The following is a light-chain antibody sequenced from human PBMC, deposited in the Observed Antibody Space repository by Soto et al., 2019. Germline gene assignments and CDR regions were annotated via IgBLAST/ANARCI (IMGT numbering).Light chain of an antibody. CDR2: DSS. CDR3: QQLSHYPYT. J-gene: IGKJ2*01. CDR1: YDISSS. Sequence: DIQLTQSPSFLSASVEDRVTISCRASYDISSSLAWYQQEPGKPPKLLIYDSSTLQTGVPSRFTGSGSGRKFTLTISGLQFGDFATYFCQQLSHYPYTFGQGTTVEIK. V-gene: IGKV1-9*01.